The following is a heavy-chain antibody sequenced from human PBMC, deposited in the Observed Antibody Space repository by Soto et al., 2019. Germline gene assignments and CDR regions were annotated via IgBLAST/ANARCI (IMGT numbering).Heavy chain of an antibody. D-gene: IGHD2-2*01. CDR3: ARVPDR. Sequence: SETLSLTCAVSGGYISSGGYSWSWIRQPPGKGLEWIGYIYHSGSTYYNPSLKSRVTISVDRSKNQFSLKLSSVTATDTAVYYCARVPDRWGQGTLVTVSS. V-gene: IGHV4-30-2*01. CDR2: IYHSGST. J-gene: IGHJ5*02. CDR1: GGYISSGGYS.